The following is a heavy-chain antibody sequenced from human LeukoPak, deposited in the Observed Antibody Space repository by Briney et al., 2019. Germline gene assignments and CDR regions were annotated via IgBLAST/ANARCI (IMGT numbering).Heavy chain of an antibody. CDR2: ISSSGTTM. CDR3: ATTKGAYDILTGYSLDY. CDR1: GFAFSSYE. J-gene: IGHJ4*02. Sequence: GGSLRLSCAASGFAFSSYEITWVRQAPGKGLEWVSYISSSGTTMYYADSVKGRFTISRDNAKNSLYLQMNSLRAEDTAVYYCATTKGAYDILTGYSLDYWGQGTLVTVSS. V-gene: IGHV3-48*03. D-gene: IGHD3-9*01.